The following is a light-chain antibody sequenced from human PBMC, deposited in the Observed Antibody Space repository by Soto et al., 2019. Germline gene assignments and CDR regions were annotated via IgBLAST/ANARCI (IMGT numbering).Light chain of an antibody. CDR3: QQYGSSPIT. CDR2: DAS. V-gene: IGKV3-11*01. Sequence: EIVLTQSPAALSLSPGERATLSCRASQSINSQLAWYQQKPGQAPRLLIYDASNRATGIPARFSGSETWTDFTLTISSLEPEDFAVYYCQQYGSSPITFGQGTRLEIK. CDR1: QSINSQ. J-gene: IGKJ5*01.